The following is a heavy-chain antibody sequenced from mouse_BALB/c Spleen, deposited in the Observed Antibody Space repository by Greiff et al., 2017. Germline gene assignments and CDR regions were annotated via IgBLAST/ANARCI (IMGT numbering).Heavy chain of an antibody. CDR3: ARAPIYYDYDGYYYAMDY. J-gene: IGHJ4*01. CDR2: INPNNGGT. Sequence: VQLQQSGPELVKPGASVKISCKTSGYTFTEYTMHWVKQSHGKSLEWIGGINPNNGGTSYNQKFKGKATLTVDKYSSTAYMELRSLTSEDSAVYYCARAPIYYDYDGYYYAMDYWGQGTSVTVSS. D-gene: IGHD2-4*01. CDR1: GYTFTEYT. V-gene: IGHV1-18*01.